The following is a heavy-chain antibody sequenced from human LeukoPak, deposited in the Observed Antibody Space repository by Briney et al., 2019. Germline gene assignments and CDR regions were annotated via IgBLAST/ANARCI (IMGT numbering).Heavy chain of an antibody. CDR2: IKSKTDGGTT. V-gene: IGHV3-15*01. CDR3: TTDDFRGYYYDSSGDDAFDI. CDR1: GFTFSNAW. J-gene: IGHJ3*02. Sequence: GGSLRLSCAASGFTFSNAWMSWVRQAPGKGLEWVGRIKSKTDGGTTDYAAPVKGRFTISRDDSKNTLYLQMNSLKTEDTAVYYCTTDDFRGYYYDSSGDDAFDIWGQGTTVTVSS. D-gene: IGHD3-22*01.